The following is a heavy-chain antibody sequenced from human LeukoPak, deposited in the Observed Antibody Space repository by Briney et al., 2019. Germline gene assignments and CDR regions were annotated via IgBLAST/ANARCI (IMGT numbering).Heavy chain of an antibody. CDR1: GYTFTFYY. D-gene: IGHD6-6*01. Sequence: ASVTLSFTSSGYTFTFYYMHWVRQAPGQGLGWMGWINPNSGGTNYAQKFQGRVTMTSDTSISTAYMELSRLRSDDTAVYYCARAASIAARYYYYYGMDVWGQGTTVTVSS. V-gene: IGHV1-2*02. CDR2: INPNSGGT. CDR3: ARAASIAARYYYYYGMDV. J-gene: IGHJ6*02.